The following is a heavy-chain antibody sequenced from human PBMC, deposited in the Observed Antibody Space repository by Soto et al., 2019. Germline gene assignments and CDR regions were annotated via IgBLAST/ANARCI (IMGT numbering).Heavy chain of an antibody. V-gene: IGHV1-69*13. CDR3: ARGYYYDSSGYYNYGMDV. Sequence: SVKVSCKASGCTFSSYAISWVRQAPGQGLERMGGIIPIFGTANYAQKFQGRVTITADESTSTAYMELSSLRSEDTAVYYCARGYYYDSSGYYNYGMDVWGQGTTVTVSS. CDR1: GCTFSSYA. J-gene: IGHJ6*02. D-gene: IGHD3-22*01. CDR2: IIPIFGTA.